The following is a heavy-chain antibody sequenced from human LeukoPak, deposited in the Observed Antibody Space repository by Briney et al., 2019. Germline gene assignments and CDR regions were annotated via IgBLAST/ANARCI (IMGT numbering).Heavy chain of an antibody. CDR3: ARVRPSAPPYYYYYYMDV. V-gene: IGHV1-18*01. CDR1: GYTFTSYG. J-gene: IGHJ6*03. CDR2: ISAYNGNT. Sequence: ASVKVSCKASGYTFTSYGISWVRQAPGQGLEWMGWISAYNGNTNYAQKFQGRVTMTRDTSITTAYVELSRLRSDDTAVYYCARVRPSAPPYYYYYYMDVWGKGTTVTVSS.